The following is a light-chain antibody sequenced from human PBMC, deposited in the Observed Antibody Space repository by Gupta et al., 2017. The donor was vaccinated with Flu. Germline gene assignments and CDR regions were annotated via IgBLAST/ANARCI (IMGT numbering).Light chain of an antibody. V-gene: IGLV1-40*01. CDR2: GNN. CDR1: SSNIGAGYD. J-gene: IGLJ1*01. CDR3: QSYDSSLSGYYV. Sequence: QSVLTQPPSVSGAPGQRGTISCTGRSSNIGAGYDVHWYQQLPGTAPKLLIYGNNNRPSGVPDRFSDSKSGTSASLAITGLQAEDEADYYCQSYDSSLSGYYVFGTGTKVTVL.